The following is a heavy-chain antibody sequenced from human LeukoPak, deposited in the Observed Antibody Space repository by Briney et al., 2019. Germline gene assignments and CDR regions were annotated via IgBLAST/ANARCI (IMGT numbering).Heavy chain of an antibody. D-gene: IGHD6-19*01. CDR1: GGSISSSSYY. CDR3: AAAVSGYYYYYYVDV. V-gene: IGHV4-39*07. CDR2: IYYSGST. Sequence: TSSETLSLTCTVSGGSISSSSYYWGWIRQPPGKGLAWIGSIYYSGSTYYNPSLKSRVTISVDTSKNQFSLKLSSVTAADTAVYYCAAAVSGYYYYYYVDVWGKGTTVTVSS. J-gene: IGHJ6*03.